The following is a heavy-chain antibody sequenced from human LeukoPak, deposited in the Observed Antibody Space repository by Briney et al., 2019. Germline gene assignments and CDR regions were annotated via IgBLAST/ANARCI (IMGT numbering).Heavy chain of an antibody. D-gene: IGHD6-13*01. CDR1: GYTFTGYY. J-gene: IGHJ3*02. Sequence: ASVKVSCKASGYTFTGYYMHWVRQAPGQGLEWMGWINPNSGCTNYAQKFQGKVTMTRDTSISTAYMELSRLRSDDTAVYYCARGSSSWGDDAFDIWGQGTMVTVSS. CDR2: INPNSGCT. V-gene: IGHV1-2*02. CDR3: ARGSSSWGDDAFDI.